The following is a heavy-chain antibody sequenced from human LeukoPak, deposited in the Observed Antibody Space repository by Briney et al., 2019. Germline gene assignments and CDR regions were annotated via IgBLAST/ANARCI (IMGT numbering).Heavy chain of an antibody. V-gene: IGHV3-11*04. Sequence: GGSLRLSCAASGFTFSDYYMGWIRQAPGKGLEWISYITNNGGAMFYADSLKGRLTIFRDNAKKSLYLQMNSLRPDDTALYYCARALADNRGYYLGFDYWGQGTPVTVSS. CDR3: ARALADNRGYYLGFDY. CDR1: GFTFSDYY. CDR2: ITNNGGAM. D-gene: IGHD3-22*01. J-gene: IGHJ4*02.